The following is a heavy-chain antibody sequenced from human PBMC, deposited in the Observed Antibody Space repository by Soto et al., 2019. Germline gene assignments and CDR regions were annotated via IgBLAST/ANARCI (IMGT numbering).Heavy chain of an antibody. CDR3: VRGPWLVGDVTSFDY. CDR1: GFTFSTYG. J-gene: IGHJ4*02. CDR2: IWNHGRED. Sequence: QVHLVESGGGVAQPGRSLRLSCAASGFTFSTYGMHWVRQAPGRGLEWVALIWNHGREDSYADSVKGRFTISRDNSKNTVWLQMNSLRADDTAVYYCVRGPWLVGDVTSFDYWGQGSLVTVSS. V-gene: IGHV3-33*01. D-gene: IGHD6-19*01.